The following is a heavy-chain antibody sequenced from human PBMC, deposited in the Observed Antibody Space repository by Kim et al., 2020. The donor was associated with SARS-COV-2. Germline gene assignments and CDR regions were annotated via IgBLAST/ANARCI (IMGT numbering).Heavy chain of an antibody. J-gene: IGHJ4*02. CDR3: ARVIWGSYRYTDS. Sequence: ASVKVSCKASGYTFTNYAISWVRQAPGQGLEWMGWINTDTGNPTYAQAFTGRFFFSVDTSVSTTYLQISSLKAADTALYYCARVIWGSYRYTDSWGQGTLVTVSS. CDR2: INTDTGNP. V-gene: IGHV7-4-1*02. D-gene: IGHD3-16*02. CDR1: GYTFTNYA.